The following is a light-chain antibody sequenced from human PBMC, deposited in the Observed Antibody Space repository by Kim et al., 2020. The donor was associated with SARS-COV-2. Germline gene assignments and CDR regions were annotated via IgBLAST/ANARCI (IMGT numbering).Light chain of an antibody. Sequence: QSVLTQPPSASGTPGQRVTISCSGSTSNIGSYPVSWYQQVPGTAPKLLIYGDSERPSRVPERFSGSKSGTSASLVISGLQSGDEADYFCAAWDDSLYGRMLGGGTQLTVL. CDR2: GDS. CDR3: AAWDDSLYGRM. J-gene: IGLJ3*02. CDR1: TSNIGSYP. V-gene: IGLV1-44*01.